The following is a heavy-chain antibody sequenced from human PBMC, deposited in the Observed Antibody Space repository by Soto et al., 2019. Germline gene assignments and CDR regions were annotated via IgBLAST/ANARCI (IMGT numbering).Heavy chain of an antibody. D-gene: IGHD3-22*01. CDR2: VYHTGRA. J-gene: IGHJ4*02. V-gene: IGHV4-39*01. CDR3: ATTSPRLEYYYDSSGPFDY. CDR1: GGSFYSSGYY. Sequence: SETLSLTCTVSGGSFYSSGYYWGWIRQPPGKGLEWIGSVYHTGRAYYNPSLKSRVTISVDTSKSQFSLKLSSVTAADTAAYSCATTSPRLEYYYDSSGPFDYWGQGTLVTVSS.